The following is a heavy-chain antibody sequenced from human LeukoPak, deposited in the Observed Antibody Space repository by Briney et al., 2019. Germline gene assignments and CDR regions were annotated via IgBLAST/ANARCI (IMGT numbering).Heavy chain of an antibody. CDR2: IYPGDSES. CDR1: GFRFSNYW. D-gene: IGHD3-22*01. J-gene: IGHJ3*01. V-gene: IGHV5-51*01. Sequence: GESLKISCRGSGFRFSNYWIAWVRQMPGKGLEWMGVIYPGDSESRYSPSFQGQVTVSVDKSISTAYLQWSRLKASDTAIYYCARHPMGGCYESSGAPMDAFDLWGQGTRVTVSS. CDR3: ARHPMGGCYESSGAPMDAFDL.